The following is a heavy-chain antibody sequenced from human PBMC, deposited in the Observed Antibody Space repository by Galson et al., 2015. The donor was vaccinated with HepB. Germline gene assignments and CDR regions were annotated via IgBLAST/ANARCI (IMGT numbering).Heavy chain of an antibody. Sequence: SVKVSCKASGGTFSSYAISWVRQAPGQGLEWMGGIIPILGIANYAQKFQGRVTITADKSTSTAYMELSSLRSEDTAVYYCAKTSNWNYPIYYYYMDVWGKGTTVTVSS. CDR1: GGTFSSYA. D-gene: IGHD1-7*01. CDR3: AKTSNWNYPIYYYYMDV. V-gene: IGHV1-69*10. CDR2: IIPILGIA. J-gene: IGHJ6*03.